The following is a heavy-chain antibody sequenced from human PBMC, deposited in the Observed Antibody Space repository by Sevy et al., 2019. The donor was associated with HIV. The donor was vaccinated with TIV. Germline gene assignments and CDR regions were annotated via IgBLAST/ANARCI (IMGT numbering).Heavy chain of an antibody. D-gene: IGHD3-10*01. CDR1: GFNFASYW. CDR2: INSDGTTT. J-gene: IGHJ4*02. V-gene: IGHV3-74*01. CDR3: ARGGILYFGAIDN. Sequence: GGSLRLSCAASGFNFASYWMHWVRQSPGKGLVWVSRINSDGTTTKYADSVRGRFTMSRDNAKSALFLQINSLGPEDTAVYYCARGGILYFGAIDNWGQGTLVTVSS.